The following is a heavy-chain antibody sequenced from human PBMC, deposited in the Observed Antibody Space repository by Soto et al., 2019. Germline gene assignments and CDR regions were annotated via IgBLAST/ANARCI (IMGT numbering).Heavy chain of an antibody. CDR3: AKDDGSGHFDY. V-gene: IGHV3-23*01. J-gene: IGHJ4*02. CDR2: ISGSGGST. Sequence: GGSLRLSCAATGFTFSSYAMSWVRQAPGKGLEWVSAISGSGGSTYYADSVKGRFNISRDNSKNTLYLQMNSLRAEDTAVYYCAKDDGSGHFDYWGQGTLVTVSS. CDR1: GFTFSSYA. D-gene: IGHD3-22*01.